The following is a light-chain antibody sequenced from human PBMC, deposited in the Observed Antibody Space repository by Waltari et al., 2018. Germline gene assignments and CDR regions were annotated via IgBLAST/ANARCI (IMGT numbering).Light chain of an antibody. CDR1: SSDVGDYNL. Sequence: QSALTQPASVSASPGQSITISCNGTSSDVGDYNLVSWYQQHPAKAPKLLIFEVSKRPTGVSNCFSASKSGNTASLTISGLQAEDEATYHCCSYAGTNTWVFGGGTKVTVL. CDR3: CSYAGTNTWV. CDR2: EVS. V-gene: IGLV2-23*02. J-gene: IGLJ2*01.